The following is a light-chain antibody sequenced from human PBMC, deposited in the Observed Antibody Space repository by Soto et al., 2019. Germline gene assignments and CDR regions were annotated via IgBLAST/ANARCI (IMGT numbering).Light chain of an antibody. J-gene: IGLJ3*02. CDR2: EVS. V-gene: IGLV2-8*01. Sequence: QSALTQPPSASGYPGQSVTISCTGTSSDVGSYNYVSWYQQHPGKAPKLMIYEVSKRPSGVPVRFSGSKSGNTASLVVFGLQAEDEANYYCSSYAGSKVVFGGGTKLTVL. CDR1: SSDVGSYNY. CDR3: SSYAGSKVV.